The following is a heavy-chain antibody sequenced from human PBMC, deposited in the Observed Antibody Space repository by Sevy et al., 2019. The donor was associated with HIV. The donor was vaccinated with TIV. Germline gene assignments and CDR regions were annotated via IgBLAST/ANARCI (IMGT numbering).Heavy chain of an antibody. CDR2: ISNSGNTV. Sequence: GGSLRLSCSASGLTFSDYYMTWIRQAPGKGLECISYISNSGNTVYYADSVNGRFTVSRNNAKKSLYRQLNSLRDEDTAADSCARDNYCISGDGCYGYGLDVWGQGTTVTVSS. CDR1: GLTFSDYY. CDR3: ARDNYCISGDGCYGYGLDV. D-gene: IGHD2-2*01. J-gene: IGHJ6*02. V-gene: IGHV3-11*04.